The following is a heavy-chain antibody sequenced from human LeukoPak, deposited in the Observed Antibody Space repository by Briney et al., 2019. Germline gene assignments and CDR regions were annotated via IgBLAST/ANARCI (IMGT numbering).Heavy chain of an antibody. CDR2: IKQDGSEK. CDR3: AVVVVPAAVDY. D-gene: IGHD2-2*01. Sequence: PGGSLRLSCAASGFTFSSYWMSWVRQAPGKGLEWVANIKQDGSEKYYVDSVKGRFTISRDNAKNSLYLQMNSLRAEDTAVYYCAVVVVPAAVDYWGQGTLVTVSS. CDR1: GFTFSSYW. V-gene: IGHV3-7*01. J-gene: IGHJ4*02.